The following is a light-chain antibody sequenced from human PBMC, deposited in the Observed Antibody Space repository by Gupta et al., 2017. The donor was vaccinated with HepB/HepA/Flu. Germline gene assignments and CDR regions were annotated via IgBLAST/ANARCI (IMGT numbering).Light chain of an antibody. J-gene: IGKJ5*01. CDR1: QTISSN. Sequence: EIVMTQSPATLAVSPGERATLSCRASQTISSNLAWYQQKPGQAPRLLIYGASTRATGITARCSRSGDGTDFTLTISSRQSEDFAVYYCQQENNAHPKLTFGQGTRMEIK. CDR2: GAS. CDR3: QQENNAHPKLT. V-gene: IGKV3-15*01.